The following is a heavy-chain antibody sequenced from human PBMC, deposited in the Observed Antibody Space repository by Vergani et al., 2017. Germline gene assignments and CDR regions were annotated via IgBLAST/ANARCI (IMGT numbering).Heavy chain of an antibody. CDR2: IRSKANSYAT. CDR1: GFTFSGSA. Sequence: EVQLVESGGGLVQPGGSLKLSCAASGFTFSGSAMHWVRQASGKGLEWVGRIRSKANSYATAYAASVKGRFTISRDDSKNTAYLQMNSLKTEDTAVYYCXRHEDYDFWSGYPKDHDYWGQGTLVTVSS. CDR3: XRHEDYDFWSGYPKDHDY. V-gene: IGHV3-73*01. J-gene: IGHJ4*02. D-gene: IGHD3-3*01.